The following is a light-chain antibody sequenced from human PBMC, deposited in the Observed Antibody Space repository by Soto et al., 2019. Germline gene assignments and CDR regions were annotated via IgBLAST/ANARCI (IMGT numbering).Light chain of an antibody. CDR2: AAS. CDR3: EQSYSFFA. V-gene: IGKV1-39*01. Sequence: DIQMTQSPSSLSASVGDRVTITCRASQSISSYLNWYQQKPGKAPKLLIYAASSLQSGVPSRFSGSGSGTDFTLTISSLQPEDFANYYCEQSYSFFAFGPGTKVDIK. J-gene: IGKJ3*01. CDR1: QSISSY.